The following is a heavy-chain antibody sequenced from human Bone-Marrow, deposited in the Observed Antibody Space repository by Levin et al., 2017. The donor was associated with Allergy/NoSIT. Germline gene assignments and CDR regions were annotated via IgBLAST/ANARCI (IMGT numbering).Heavy chain of an antibody. V-gene: IGHV3-21*01. Sequence: GGSLRLSCAASGFTFNTYNINWVRQAPGKGLEWVSSINFITSQIYHADSVKGRFTISSDSAKTPLYLQMNSLRAEETAVYYCARNYIVGATTYAFDIWGQGTMVTVSS. D-gene: IGHD1-26*01. J-gene: IGHJ3*02. CDR2: INFITSQI. CDR3: ARNYIVGATTYAFDI. CDR1: GFTFNTYN.